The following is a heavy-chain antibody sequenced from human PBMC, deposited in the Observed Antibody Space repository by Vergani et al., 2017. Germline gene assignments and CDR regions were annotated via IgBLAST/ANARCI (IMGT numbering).Heavy chain of an antibody. CDR1: GFTFGDYA. CDR3: ARASIAARNFAY. V-gene: IGHV3-49*03. CDR2: IRSKAYGGTT. Sequence: EVQLVESGGGLVQPGRSLRLSCTASGFTFGDYAMSWFRQAPGKGLEWVGFIRSKAYGGTTEYAASVKGRFTISRDDSKSIAYLQMNSLKTEDTAVYYCARASIAARNFAYWGQGTLVTVSS. D-gene: IGHD6-6*01. J-gene: IGHJ4*02.